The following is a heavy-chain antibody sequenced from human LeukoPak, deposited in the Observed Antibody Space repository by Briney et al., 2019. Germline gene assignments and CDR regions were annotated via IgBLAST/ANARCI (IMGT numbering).Heavy chain of an antibody. CDR1: GHTFTSYG. J-gene: IGHJ4*02. D-gene: IGHD3-22*01. Sequence: GASVKVSCKASGHTFTSYGISWVRQAPGQGLEWMGWISTYNGNTNYAQKLQGRVTMTTDTFTSTAYMELRSLRSDDTAVYYCASGSGYPYYFDSWGQGTLVTVSS. CDR2: ISTYNGNT. V-gene: IGHV1-18*01. CDR3: ASGSGYPYYFDS.